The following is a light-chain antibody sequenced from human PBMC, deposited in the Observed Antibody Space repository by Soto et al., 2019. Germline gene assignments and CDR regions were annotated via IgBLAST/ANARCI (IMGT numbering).Light chain of an antibody. CDR1: QCISDY. CDR2: TAS. V-gene: IGKV1-39*01. CDR3: QQTYPCPWT. J-gene: IGKJ1*01. Sequence: DIRMTQSPSSLSASVGDTVTITCRASQCISDYLSWFQHKPGEAPKLLIYTASSLQGGVPLRFSGAGSRTDFSLTISGLQPEDSATYYCQQTYPCPWTFGQGTRVDIK.